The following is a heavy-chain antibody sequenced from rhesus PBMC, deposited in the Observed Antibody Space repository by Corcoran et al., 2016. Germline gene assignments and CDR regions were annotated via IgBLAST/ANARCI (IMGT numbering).Heavy chain of an antibody. CDR3: TRDSYCTGRGCYWPGYFDY. CDR1: GFPFGDYG. Sequence: EVQLVEYGGGLVQPGGSLRLSCAASGFPFGDYGMHWVRQAPGKGLGWVSSISSASRYIYYADSVKGRFTISRDNANNSLSLQMSSLRAEDTAVYYCTRDSYCTGRGCYWPGYFDYWGQGVLVTVSS. CDR2: ISSASRYI. V-gene: IGHV3-183*01. J-gene: IGHJ4*01. D-gene: IGHD2-21*01.